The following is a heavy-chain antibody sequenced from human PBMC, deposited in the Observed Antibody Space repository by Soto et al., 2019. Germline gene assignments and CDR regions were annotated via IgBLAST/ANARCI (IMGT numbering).Heavy chain of an antibody. J-gene: IGHJ4*02. CDR3: ARVLLWFGELFFDY. Sequence: EVQLVESGGGLVQPGESLRLSCAASGFTVSSNYMSWVRQAAGKGLGWVSVIYSGGSTYYADSVKGRFTISRDNSKNTLYLQMNSLRAEDTAVYYCARVLLWFGELFFDYWGQGTLVTVSS. CDR2: IYSGGST. V-gene: IGHV3-66*01. D-gene: IGHD3-10*01. CDR1: GFTVSSNY.